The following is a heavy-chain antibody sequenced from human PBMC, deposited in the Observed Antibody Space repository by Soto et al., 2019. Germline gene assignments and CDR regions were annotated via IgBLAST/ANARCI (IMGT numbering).Heavy chain of an antibody. J-gene: IGHJ4*02. V-gene: IGHV3-74*01. Sequence: GGSLRLSCAASGFTFSNLWMHWVRQAPGKGPAWVSRINGDGSSTSHADSVKGRFTISRDNSKNTLYLQMNSLRAEDTAVYYCAKGMDSSSSHWGQGTPVTVS. CDR3: AKGMDSSSSH. CDR1: GFTFSNLW. D-gene: IGHD6-13*01. CDR2: INGDGSST.